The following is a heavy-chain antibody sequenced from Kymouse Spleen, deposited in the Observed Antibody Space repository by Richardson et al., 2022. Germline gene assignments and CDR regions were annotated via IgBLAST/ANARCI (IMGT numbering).Heavy chain of an antibody. CDR2: INHSGST. V-gene: IGHV4-34*01. CDR1: GGSFSGYY. D-gene: IGHD2-2*02. Sequence: QVQLQQWGAGLLKPSETLSLTCAVYGGSFSGYYWSWIRQPPGKGLEWIGEINHSGSTNYNPSLKSRVTISVDTSKNQFSLKLSSVTAADTAVYYCARVDCSSTSCYPHYYYGMDVWGQGTTVTVSS. CDR3: ARVDCSSTSCYPHYYYGMDV. J-gene: IGHJ6*02.